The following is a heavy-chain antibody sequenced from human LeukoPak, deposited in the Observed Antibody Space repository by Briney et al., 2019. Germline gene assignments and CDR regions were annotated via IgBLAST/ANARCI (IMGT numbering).Heavy chain of an antibody. CDR1: GYTFTSYG. CDR2: ISAYNGNT. D-gene: IGHD3-22*01. CDR3: ARHLYDSSGDYAGFDY. V-gene: IGHV1-18*01. J-gene: IGHJ4*02. Sequence: GASVTVTFKSSGYTFTSYGISWVRQAPGQGLEWMGWISAYNGNTNYAQKLQGRVTMTTDTSTSKAYMELRSLRSDDTAGYYCARHLYDSSGDYAGFDYWGQGTLVTVSS.